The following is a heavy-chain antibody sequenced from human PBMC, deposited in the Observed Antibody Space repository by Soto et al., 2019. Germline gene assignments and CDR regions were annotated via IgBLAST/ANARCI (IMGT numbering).Heavy chain of an antibody. CDR3: AREPQDGSGSYFDH. D-gene: IGHD3-10*01. CDR1: GGTSNIYV. CDR2: IIPVFGTP. V-gene: IGHV1-69*06. J-gene: IGHJ4*02. Sequence: SVKVSCKASGGTSNIYVLSWVRQAPGQGLEWMGGIIPVFGTPNYAQKFQGRVTITADKSTSTAYMEMSSLRSEDSAVYYCAREPQDGSGSYFDHWGQGTPVTVSS.